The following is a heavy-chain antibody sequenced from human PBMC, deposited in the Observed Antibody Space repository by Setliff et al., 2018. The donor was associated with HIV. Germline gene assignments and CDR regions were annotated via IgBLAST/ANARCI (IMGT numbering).Heavy chain of an antibody. V-gene: IGHV5-51*01. CDR2: IHPSDFDT. Sequence: PGESLKISCKGSEYSFTNNWIGWVRQMPGKGLEWVGVIHPSDFDTRYGPSFQGQVTISADRSVSTAYLQWRSLKASDTAMYYCTRRRRAPGTAPLEAFWGRGTLVTVSS. CDR1: EYSFTNNW. D-gene: IGHD2-21*02. J-gene: IGHJ4*02. CDR3: TRRRRAPGTAPLEAF.